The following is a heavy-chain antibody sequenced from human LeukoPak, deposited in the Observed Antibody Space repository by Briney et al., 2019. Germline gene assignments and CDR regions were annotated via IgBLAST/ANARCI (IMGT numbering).Heavy chain of an antibody. CDR2: ISWNSGSI. J-gene: IGHJ4*02. D-gene: IGHD6-19*01. V-gene: IGHV3-9*01. Sequence: GGSLGLSCAASGFTFDDYAMHWVRQAPGKGLEWVSGISWNSGSIGYADSVKGRFTISRDNAKNSLYLQMNSLRAEDTALYYCAKDIDGSGWYYFDYWGQGTLVTVSS. CDR3: AKDIDGSGWYYFDY. CDR1: GFTFDDYA.